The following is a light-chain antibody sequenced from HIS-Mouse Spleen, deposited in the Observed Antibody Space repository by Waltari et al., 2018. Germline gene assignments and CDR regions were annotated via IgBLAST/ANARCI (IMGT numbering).Light chain of an antibody. Sequence: SYEQTQPPSVSVSPGQTARITCSGDALPKKYAYWYQQKSGQAPVLVIYEDSKRPSGIPEGFSGSSSGTMATLTISGAQVEDEADYYCYSTDSSGNHYVFGTGTKVTVL. J-gene: IGLJ1*01. V-gene: IGLV3-10*01. CDR2: EDS. CDR3: YSTDSSGNHYV. CDR1: ALPKKY.